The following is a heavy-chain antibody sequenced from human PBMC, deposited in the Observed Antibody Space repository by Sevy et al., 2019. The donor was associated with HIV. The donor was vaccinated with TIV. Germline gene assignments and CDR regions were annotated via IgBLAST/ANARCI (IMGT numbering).Heavy chain of an antibody. CDR2: IKQDGSEA. CDR1: GFNFRNFW. D-gene: IGHD1-26*01. J-gene: IGHJ4*02. CDR3: VSDKEVGASILDG. V-gene: IGHV3-7*03. Sequence: GGSLRLSCVASGFNFRNFWMSWVRQAPGKGLECVADIKQDGSEAYYVDSVKGRFTISRDNAKNSLYLQMNSLRDEDTAMYFCVSDKEVGASILDGWGQGTPVTVS.